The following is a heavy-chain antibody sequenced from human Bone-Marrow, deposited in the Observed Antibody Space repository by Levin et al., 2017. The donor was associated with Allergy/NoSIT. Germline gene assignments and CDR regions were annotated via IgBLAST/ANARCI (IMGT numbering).Heavy chain of an antibody. J-gene: IGHJ3*02. V-gene: IGHV4-30-4*01. D-gene: IGHD6-13*01. Sequence: SCTVSGGSISSSNYYWSWIRQPPGKGPEWIGYIYYSGSTFYNPSLKSRFTLSVDTSKNQFSLNLSSVTAADTAVYYCAREVIAAAGTDAFDIWGQGTMVTVSS. CDR2: IYYSGST. CDR1: GGSISSSNYY. CDR3: AREVIAAAGTDAFDI.